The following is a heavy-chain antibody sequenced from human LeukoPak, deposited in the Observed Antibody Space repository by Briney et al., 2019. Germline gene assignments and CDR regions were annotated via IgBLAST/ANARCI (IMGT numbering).Heavy chain of an antibody. J-gene: IGHJ6*02. V-gene: IGHV3-13*01. D-gene: IGHD3-10*01. CDR3: ARAHYYGSGSYPSYYYYGMDV. CDR1: GSTFSSYD. CDR2: IGTAGDT. Sequence: GSLRLSCAASGSTFSSYDMHWVRQATGKGLEWVSAIGTAGDTYYPGSVKGRFTISRENAKNSLYLQMNSLRAGDTAVYYCARAHYYGSGSYPSYYYYGMDVWGQGTTVTVSS.